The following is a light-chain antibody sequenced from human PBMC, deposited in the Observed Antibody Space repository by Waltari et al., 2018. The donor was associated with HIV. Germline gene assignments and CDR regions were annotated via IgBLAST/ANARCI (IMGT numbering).Light chain of an antibody. V-gene: IGKV3-15*01. CDR3: QQYHQWPFT. CDR2: DAS. CDR1: QNVNSY. J-gene: IGKJ5*01. Sequence: EIVMTQSPATLPVSPGERVTLSCRASQNVNSYLGWFQQKPGQAPRLLIYDASSRATDTPVRFSASGSGTVFSLTISSLRSEDFAVYYCQQYHQWPFTFGRGTRLEIK.